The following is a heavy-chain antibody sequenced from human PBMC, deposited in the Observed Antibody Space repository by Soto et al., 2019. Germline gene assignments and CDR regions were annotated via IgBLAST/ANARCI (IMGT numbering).Heavy chain of an antibody. CDR1: GFTVSTNY. Sequence: EVQLVESGGGLIQPGESLRLSCAATGFTVSTNYFNWVRQAPGKGLEWVSVIHTDGATYYTDSVKGRFTISRDISKNTVSLQRNSLRAADTAVYYCARMRSLGGPFESWGQGTLVTVSS. CDR3: ARMRSLGGPFES. D-gene: IGHD1-26*01. CDR2: IHTDGAT. J-gene: IGHJ4*02. V-gene: IGHV3-53*01.